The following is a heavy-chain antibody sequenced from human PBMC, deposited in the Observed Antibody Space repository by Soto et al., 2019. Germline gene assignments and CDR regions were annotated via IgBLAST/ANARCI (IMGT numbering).Heavy chain of an antibody. CDR1: GFPFSGFS. V-gene: IGHV3-21*01. D-gene: IGHD3-9*01. CDR2: ISSSSSYI. J-gene: IGHJ6*02. CDR3: ASLDIMTGWNYYYGMDV. Sequence: PGGSLRLSCAASGFPFSGFSWNWVRQAPGKGLEWVSSISSSSSYIYYADSVNGRFTIPRNNAKNSPYLQMNSLRAEDTAVYYCASLDIMTGWNYYYGMDVWGQGTTVTVSS.